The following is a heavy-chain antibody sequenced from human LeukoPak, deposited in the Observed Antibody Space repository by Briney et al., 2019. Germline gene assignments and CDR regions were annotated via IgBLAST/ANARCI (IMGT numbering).Heavy chain of an antibody. J-gene: IGHJ4*02. CDR2: IIPILGIA. V-gene: IGHV1-69*04. CDR1: GYTFTSYG. Sequence: SVKVSCKASGYTFTSYGISWVRQAPGQGLEWMGRIIPILGIANYAQKFQGRVTITADKSTSTAYMELSSLRSEDTAVYYCAREQRVRGVIINYWGQGTLVTVSS. D-gene: IGHD3-10*01. CDR3: AREQRVRGVIINY.